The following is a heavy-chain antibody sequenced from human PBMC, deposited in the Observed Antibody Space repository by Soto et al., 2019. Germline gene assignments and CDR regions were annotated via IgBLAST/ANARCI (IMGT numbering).Heavy chain of an antibody. CDR2: IKSKTDGGTA. J-gene: IGHJ1*01. V-gene: IGHV3-15*07. CDR3: AVRQAGSYQGFQH. CDR1: GFTFSNAW. D-gene: IGHD3-10*01. Sequence: EVQLVESGGGLVKPGGSLRLSCAASGFTFSNAWMNWVRQAPGQGLEWVGRIKSKTDGGTADYVAPVKGRFTISRDDLKNTLYLQMNSLKTEDTAVYYCAVRQAGSYQGFQHWGQGTLVTVSS.